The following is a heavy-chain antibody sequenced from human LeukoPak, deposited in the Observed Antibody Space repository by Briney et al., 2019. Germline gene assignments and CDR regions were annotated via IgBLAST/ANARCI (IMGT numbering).Heavy chain of an antibody. CDR1: GFTFRRYR. CDR3: ARSTYYVFWSGPFDY. J-gene: IGHJ4*02. CDR2: NSGNSSDK. Sequence: GGALRLACAASGFTFRRYRMKWVRQGPGKGREGVSGNSGNSSDKYYAEKVKGRETIYRDNDKNSLYLQMNSLRAEDTAVYYCARSTYYVFWSGPFDYWGQGTLVTVSS. V-gene: IGHV3-21*01. D-gene: IGHD3-3*01.